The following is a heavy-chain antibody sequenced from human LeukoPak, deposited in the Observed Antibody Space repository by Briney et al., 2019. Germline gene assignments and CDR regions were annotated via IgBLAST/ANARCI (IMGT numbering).Heavy chain of an antibody. D-gene: IGHD6-19*01. Sequence: ASVKVSFKASGYTFTSFAVHWVRQAPGQRLEWMGWINAGTGNRKYSQKFQDRVTITRETSATTAYMELSSLTSEDTAVYYCARVSDDSGWNFDYWGQGTLVTVSS. CDR1: GYTFTSFA. CDR2: INAGTGNR. CDR3: ARVSDDSGWNFDY. J-gene: IGHJ4*02. V-gene: IGHV1-3*01.